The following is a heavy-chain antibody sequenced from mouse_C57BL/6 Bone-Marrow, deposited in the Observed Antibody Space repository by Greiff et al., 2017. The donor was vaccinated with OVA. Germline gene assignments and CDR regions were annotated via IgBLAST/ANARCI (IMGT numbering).Heavy chain of an antibody. V-gene: IGHV10-1*01. J-gene: IGHJ2*01. CDR1: GFSFNTYA. CDR3: VRQEGFFDY. CDR2: IRSKSNNYAT. Sequence: EVHLVESGGGLVQPKGSLKLSCAASGFSFNTYAMNWVRQAPGKGLEWVARIRSKSNNYATYYADSVKDRFTISRDDSESMLYLQMNNLKTEDTAMYYCVRQEGFFDYWGQGTTLTVSS.